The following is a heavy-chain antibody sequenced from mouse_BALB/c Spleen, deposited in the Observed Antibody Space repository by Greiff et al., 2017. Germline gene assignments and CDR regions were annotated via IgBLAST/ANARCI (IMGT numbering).Heavy chain of an antibody. CDR3: SAWGVRQNWLY. CDR1: GFNIKDTY. D-gene: IGHD2-14*01. Sequence: EVHLVESGAELVKPGASVKLSCTASGFNIKDTYMHWVKQRPEQGLEWIGWIDPENGDTEYAPKFQGKATMTADTSSNTAYLQLSSLTSEDTAVYYCSAWGVRQNWLYWGQGTTLTVSS. V-gene: IGHV14-4*02. J-gene: IGHJ2*01. CDR2: IDPENGDT.